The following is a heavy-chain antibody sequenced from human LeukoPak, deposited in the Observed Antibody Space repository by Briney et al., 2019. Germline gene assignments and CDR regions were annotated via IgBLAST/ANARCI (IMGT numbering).Heavy chain of an antibody. J-gene: IGHJ3*02. CDR1: GGSFSGYY. Sequence: PSETLSLTCAVYGGSFSGYYWSWIRQPPGKGLEWLGYIYYSGSTNYNPSLKSRVTISVDTSKNQFSLKLSSVTAADTAVYYCARDRAYDILTGYEQGGFDIWGQGTMVTVSS. V-gene: IGHV4-59*01. D-gene: IGHD3-9*01. CDR3: ARDRAYDILTGYEQGGFDI. CDR2: IYYSGST.